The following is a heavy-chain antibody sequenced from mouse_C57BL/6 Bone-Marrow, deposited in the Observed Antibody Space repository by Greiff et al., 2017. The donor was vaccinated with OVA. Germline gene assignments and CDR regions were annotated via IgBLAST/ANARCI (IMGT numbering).Heavy chain of an antibody. Sequence: EVQLVESGGGLVKPGGSLKLSCAASGFTFSSYAMSWVRQTPEKRLEWVATISDGGSYTYYPDNVKGRFTISRDNAKNNLYLQMSHLKSEDTAMYYCARDPVTTVVATRAMDYWGQGTSVTVSS. CDR1: GFTFSSYA. CDR2: ISDGGSYT. J-gene: IGHJ4*01. D-gene: IGHD1-1*01. CDR3: ARDPVTTVVATRAMDY. V-gene: IGHV5-4*01.